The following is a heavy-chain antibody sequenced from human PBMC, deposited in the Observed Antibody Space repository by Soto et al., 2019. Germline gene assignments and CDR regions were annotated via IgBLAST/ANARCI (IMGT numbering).Heavy chain of an antibody. D-gene: IGHD2-2*01. Sequence: QDQLLQSGAEVKKPGASVKVSCQASGYTFSSYGITWVRQAPGQGLEWVGWISAYNGNTKSAQKFQGRGTLTTDTPTITGYMDLSSLSSDGTAPYSCARYEGVEVPLYHDALDPWGQGTLVSVSS. CDR1: GYTFSSYG. V-gene: IGHV1-18*01. CDR2: ISAYNGNT. CDR3: ARYEGVEVPLYHDALDP. J-gene: IGHJ3*01.